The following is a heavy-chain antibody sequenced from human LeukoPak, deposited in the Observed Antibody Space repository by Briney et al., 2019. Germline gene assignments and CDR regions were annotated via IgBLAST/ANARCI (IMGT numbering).Heavy chain of an antibody. V-gene: IGHV3-30*02. J-gene: IGHJ3*02. Sequence: GGSLRLSCAASGFTFSNFGMHWVRRTPGKGLEWVAFIQNDGSDKYYPDSVKGRFTISRDNSKNTLYLQMNSLRAEDTAVYYCARVGPSWYQLPRVLDAFDIWGQGTMVTVSS. CDR2: IQNDGSDK. CDR1: GFTFSNFG. D-gene: IGHD2-2*01. CDR3: ARVGPSWYQLPRVLDAFDI.